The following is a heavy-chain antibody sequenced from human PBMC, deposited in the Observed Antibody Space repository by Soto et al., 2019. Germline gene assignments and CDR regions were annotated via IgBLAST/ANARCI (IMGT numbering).Heavy chain of an antibody. CDR3: VRGGGEMANPPPYLY. CDR2: VIPVFLNS. Sequence: SVKVSCKASGGTFDRYAISWVRQAPGQGLEWMGGVIPVFLNSNYAQKFQGRVTITADKSTNTVYMEMNSLKSEDTAVYYCVRGGGEMANPPPYLYWGQGTQVTVSS. D-gene: IGHD3-16*01. CDR1: GGTFDRYA. J-gene: IGHJ4*02. V-gene: IGHV1-69*06.